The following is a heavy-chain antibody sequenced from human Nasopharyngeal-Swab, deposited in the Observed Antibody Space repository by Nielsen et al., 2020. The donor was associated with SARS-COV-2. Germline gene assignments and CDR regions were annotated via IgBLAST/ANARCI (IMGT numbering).Heavy chain of an antibody. CDR2: IIPILGIA. CDR1: GGTFSSYA. J-gene: IGHJ4*02. V-gene: IGHV1-69*04. D-gene: IGHD3-16*02. Sequence: SVKVSCKASGGTFSSYAISWVRQAPGQGLEWMGRIIPILGIANYARKFQGRVTITADKSTSTAYMELSSLRSEDTAVYYCAREIMITFGGVIVESFAYFDYWGQGTLVTVSS. CDR3: AREIMITFGGVIVESFAYFDY.